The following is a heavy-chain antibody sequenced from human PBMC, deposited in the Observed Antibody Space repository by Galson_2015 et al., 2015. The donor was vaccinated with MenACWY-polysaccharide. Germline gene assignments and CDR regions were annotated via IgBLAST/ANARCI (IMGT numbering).Heavy chain of an antibody. D-gene: IGHD2-2*01. CDR1: GFTVSSNY. CDR3: AKDQLGYCSSTSCYL. V-gene: IGHV3-53*01. CDR2: IYSGGST. Sequence: SLRLSCAASGFTVSSNYMSWVRQAPGKGLEWVSVIYSGGSTYYADSVKGRFTISRDNSKNTLYLQMNSLRAEDTAVYYCAKDQLGYCSSTSCYLWGQGTLVTVSS. J-gene: IGHJ4*02.